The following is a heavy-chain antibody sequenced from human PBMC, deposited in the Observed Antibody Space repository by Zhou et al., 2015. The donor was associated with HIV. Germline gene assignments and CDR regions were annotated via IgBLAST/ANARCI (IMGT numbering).Heavy chain of an antibody. CDR2: MNPNSGNT. V-gene: IGHV1-8*02. J-gene: IGHJ4*02. Sequence: QVQLVQSGAEVKKPGSSVKVSCKASGGTFSSYDINWVRQATGQGLEWMGWMNPNSGNTGYAQKFQGRVTMTRNTSISTAYMELSSLRSEDTAVYYCARQLKYDSGWFDFWGQGTLVTVSS. D-gene: IGHD5-12*01. CDR1: GGTFSSYD. CDR3: ARQLKYDSGWFDF.